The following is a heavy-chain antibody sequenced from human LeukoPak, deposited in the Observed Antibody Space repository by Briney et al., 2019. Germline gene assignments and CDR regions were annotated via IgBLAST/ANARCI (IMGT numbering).Heavy chain of an antibody. V-gene: IGHV4-39*01. CDR2: IYYSGST. CDR3: ARYSGSYFLFDY. Sequence: PSETLSLTCTVSGGSISSSSYYWGWIRQPPGKGLEWIGSIYYSGSTYYNPSRKSRVTISVDTSKNQFSLKLSSVTAADTAVYYCARYSGSYFLFDYWGQGTLVTVSS. J-gene: IGHJ4*02. CDR1: GGSISSSSYY. D-gene: IGHD1-26*01.